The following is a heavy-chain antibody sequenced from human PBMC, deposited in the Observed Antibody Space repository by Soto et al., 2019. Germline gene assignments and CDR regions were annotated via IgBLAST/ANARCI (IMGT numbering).Heavy chain of an antibody. Sequence: QEQLQESGPGLVMPAETLSLTCTVSGGSISHSYWSWLRRSPGKGLEWIGYIHYGGATTYNPSLKSRVTISLGTPKKHFYLNLRSVTAADTAVYFCARLHNSSDWTDFDFWGQGTRVTVSS. V-gene: IGHV4-59*08. CDR2: IHYGGAT. CDR1: GGSISHSY. J-gene: IGHJ4*02. D-gene: IGHD6-19*01. CDR3: ARLHNSSDWTDFDF.